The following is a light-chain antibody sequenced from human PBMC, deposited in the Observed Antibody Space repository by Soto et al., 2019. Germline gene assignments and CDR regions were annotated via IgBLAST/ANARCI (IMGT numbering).Light chain of an antibody. CDR1: SSDVGGYNY. Sequence: QSALTQPASVSGSPGQSIAISCTGTSSDVGGYNYVSWYQHHPGKAPKLMIYDVSNRPSGVSNRFSGSKSGNTASLTISGLQAEDEADYYCGSYTTSSTPLYVFGTGTKLTVL. CDR2: DVS. CDR3: GSYTTSSTPLYV. V-gene: IGLV2-14*03. J-gene: IGLJ1*01.